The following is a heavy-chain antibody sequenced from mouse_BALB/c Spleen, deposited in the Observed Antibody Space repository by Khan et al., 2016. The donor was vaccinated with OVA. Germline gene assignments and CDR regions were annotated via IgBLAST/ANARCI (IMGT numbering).Heavy chain of an antibody. J-gene: IGHJ2*01. CDR2: ISTYSGNT. CDR1: GYTFTDYA. Sequence: QVQLQQPGPELVRPGVSVKISCKGSGYTFTDYAMYWVKQSHAKSLEWIGLISTYSGNTNYNQKFKGKATMTVDKSSSTAYMELARLTSEDSAIYYCASPAYDGYYDYWGQGTTLPVSS. V-gene: IGHV1S137*01. CDR3: ASPAYDGYYDY. D-gene: IGHD2-3*01.